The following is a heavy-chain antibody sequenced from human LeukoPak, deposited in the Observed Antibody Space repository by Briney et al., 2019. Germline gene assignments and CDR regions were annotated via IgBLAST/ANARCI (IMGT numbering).Heavy chain of an antibody. CDR2: ISSSGSTI. D-gene: IGHD3-22*01. CDR1: GFTLSVYY. CDR3: ARDHAGYYYDSSCYFYFDY. Sequence: PGRSLRLSCAASGFTLSVYYMSWIRQAPRNGLGWVSYISSSGSTIYYADTVKGRFTISRNNAKNSLYLQMNSLRAEDTAVYYCARDHAGYYYDSSCYFYFDYWGQGTLVTVSS. J-gene: IGHJ4*02. V-gene: IGHV3-11*04.